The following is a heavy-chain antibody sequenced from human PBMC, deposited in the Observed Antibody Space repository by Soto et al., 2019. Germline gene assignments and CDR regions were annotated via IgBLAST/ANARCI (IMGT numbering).Heavy chain of an antibody. V-gene: IGHV5-10-1*01. CDR3: VRHRVGSYYYFDY. Sequence: GECLKISCKGSGYTFTDYWISWVRQMPGKGLGWMGRIDPSDSYTSNSPSFQGHVTISADKSINTAYMQWSSLKASDTAMYYCVRHRVGSYYYFDYWGQGTLVTVSS. CDR1: GYTFTDYW. CDR2: IDPSDSYT. J-gene: IGHJ4*02. D-gene: IGHD1-26*01.